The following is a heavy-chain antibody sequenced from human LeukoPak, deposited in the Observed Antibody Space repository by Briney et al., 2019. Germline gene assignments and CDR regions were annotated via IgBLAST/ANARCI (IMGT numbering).Heavy chain of an antibody. J-gene: IGHJ4*02. CDR2: ISGSGGST. CDR3: ARDYCSGGSCYEDY. CDR1: GFTFSSYA. V-gene: IGHV3-23*01. Sequence: GGSLRLSCAASGFTFSSYAMSWVRQAPGKGLEWVSAISGSGGSTYYADSVKGRFTISRDNAKNSLYLQMNSLRAEDTAVYYCARDYCSGGSCYEDYWGQGTLVAVSS. D-gene: IGHD2-15*01.